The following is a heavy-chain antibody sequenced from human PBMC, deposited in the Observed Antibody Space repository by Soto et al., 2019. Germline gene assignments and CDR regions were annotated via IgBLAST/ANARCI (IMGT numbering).Heavy chain of an antibody. CDR2: IDRSEYT. Sequence: PSETLSLTCAVYGGSFSGYYWNWIRQPPGKGLEWIGEIDRSEYTNYNPSLKSRVTISVDTSKNQFSLRLTSVTAADTAVYYCARVRDWFDPWGQGTLVTVSS. J-gene: IGHJ5*02. CDR1: GGSFSGYY. V-gene: IGHV4-34*01. D-gene: IGHD3-3*01. CDR3: ARVRDWFDP.